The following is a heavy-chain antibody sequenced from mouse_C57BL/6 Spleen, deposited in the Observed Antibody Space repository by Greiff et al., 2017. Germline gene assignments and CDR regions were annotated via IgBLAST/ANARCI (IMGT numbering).Heavy chain of an antibody. CDR1: GFTFSDYG. D-gene: IGHD2-4*01. V-gene: IGHV5-17*01. CDR3: ARGGYDYDAWFAY. CDR2: ISSGSSTI. J-gene: IGHJ3*01. Sequence: DVHLVESGGGLVKPGGSLKLSCAASGFTFSDYGMHWVRQAPEKGLEWVAYISSGSSTIYYADTVKGRFTISRDNAKNTLFLQMTSLRSEDTAMYYCARGGYDYDAWFAYWGQGTLVTVSA.